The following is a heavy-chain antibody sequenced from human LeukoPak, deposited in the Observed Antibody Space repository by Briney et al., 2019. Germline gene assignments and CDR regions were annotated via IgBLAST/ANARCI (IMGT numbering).Heavy chain of an antibody. CDR3: ARGRVPAAITANWFDP. CDR2: INHSGST. V-gene: IGHV4-34*01. CDR1: GGSFSGYY. D-gene: IGHD2-2*02. J-gene: IGHJ5*02. Sequence: SETLSLTCAVYGGSFSGYYWSWIRQPPGKGLEWIGKINHSGSTNYNPSLKSRVTISVDTSKNQFSLKLSSVTAADTAVYYCARGRVPAAITANWFDPWGQGTLVTVSS.